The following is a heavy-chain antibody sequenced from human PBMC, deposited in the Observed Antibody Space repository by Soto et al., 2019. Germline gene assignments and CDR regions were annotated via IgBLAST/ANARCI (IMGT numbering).Heavy chain of an antibody. CDR1: GFTFSSYA. CDR2: ISYDGSNK. D-gene: IGHD6-19*01. Sequence: HPGGSLRLSCAASGFTFSSYAMHWVRQAPGKGLEWVAVISYDGSNKYYADSVKGRFTISRDNSKNALYLQMSSLRAEDTALYYCVKDGSSGWPYFDDMDVWGRGTTVTVSS. CDR3: VKDGSSGWPYFDDMDV. J-gene: IGHJ6*02. V-gene: IGHV3-30-3*01.